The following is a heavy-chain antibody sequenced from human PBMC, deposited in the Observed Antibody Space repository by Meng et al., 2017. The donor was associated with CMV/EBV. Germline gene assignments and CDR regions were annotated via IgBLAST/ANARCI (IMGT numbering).Heavy chain of an antibody. Sequence: SETLSLTCTVSGGSISSSSYYWGWIRQPPGKGLEWIGSIYYSGSTYYNPSLKSRVTISVDTSKNQFSLKLSSVTAADTAVYYCARHNYYGSGSYYNWFDPWGQGTLVTVS. D-gene: IGHD3-10*01. V-gene: IGHV4-39*01. J-gene: IGHJ5*02. CDR2: IYYSGST. CDR3: ARHNYYGSGSYYNWFDP. CDR1: GGSISSSSYY.